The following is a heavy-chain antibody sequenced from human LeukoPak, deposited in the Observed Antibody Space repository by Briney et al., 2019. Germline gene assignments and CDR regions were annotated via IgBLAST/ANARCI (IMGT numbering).Heavy chain of an antibody. CDR2: ISYDGSNK. Sequence: GGSLRLSCAASGFTFSDCYMSWIRQAPGKGLEWVAVISYDGSNKYYADSVKGRFTISRDNSKNTLYLQMNSLRAEDTAVYYCAKLGGADGKDYWGQGTLVTVSS. J-gene: IGHJ4*02. V-gene: IGHV3-30*18. D-gene: IGHD4-23*01. CDR1: GFTFSDCY. CDR3: AKLGGADGKDY.